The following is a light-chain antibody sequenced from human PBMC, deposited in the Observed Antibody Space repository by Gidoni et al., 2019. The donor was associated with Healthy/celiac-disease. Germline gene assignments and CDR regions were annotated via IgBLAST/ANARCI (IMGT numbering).Light chain of an antibody. CDR3: QSYDSSLSGYVV. V-gene: IGLV1-40*01. Sequence: QSVLTQPPSVSRSPGQRVTISCTGSSSNIGAGYDVHWYQQLPGTAPKLLIYGNSNRPSGVPDRFSGSKSGTSASLAITGRQAEDEADYYCQSYDSSLSGYVVFGGGTKLTVL. CDR1: SSNIGAGYD. CDR2: GNS. J-gene: IGLJ2*01.